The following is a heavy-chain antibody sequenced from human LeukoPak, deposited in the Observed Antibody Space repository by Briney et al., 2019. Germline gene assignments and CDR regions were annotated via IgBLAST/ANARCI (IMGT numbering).Heavy chain of an antibody. D-gene: IGHD5-18*01. CDR2: ISGSGGST. CDR1: GFTFSSYA. Sequence: GGSLRLSCAASGFTFSSYAMSWVRQAPGKGLEWVSAISGSGGSTYYADSVKGRFTISRDNAKNSLYLQMNSLRDEDTAVYYCAREGILRGYSYGPLDYWGQGTLVTVSS. J-gene: IGHJ4*02. V-gene: IGHV3-23*01. CDR3: AREGILRGYSYGPLDY.